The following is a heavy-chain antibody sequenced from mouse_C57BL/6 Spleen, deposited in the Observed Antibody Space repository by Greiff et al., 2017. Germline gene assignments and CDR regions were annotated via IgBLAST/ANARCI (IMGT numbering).Heavy chain of an antibody. CDR2: INPSNGGT. Sequence: VQLQQPGTELVKPGASVTLSCKASGYTFTSYWMHWVKQRPGQGLEWIGNINPSNGGTNYNEKFKSKATRTVDKSSSTAYMQLSSLTSEDSAVYYCARPYYDYGDGMDYWGQGTSVTVSS. D-gene: IGHD2-4*01. V-gene: IGHV1-53*01. CDR3: ARPYYDYGDGMDY. J-gene: IGHJ4*01. CDR1: GYTFTSYW.